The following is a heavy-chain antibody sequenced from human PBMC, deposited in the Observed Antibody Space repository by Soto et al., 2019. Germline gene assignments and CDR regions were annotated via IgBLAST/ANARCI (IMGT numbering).Heavy chain of an antibody. Sequence: NPSETLSLTCTVSGGSISSSSYYWGWIRQPPGKGLEWIGSIYYSGSTYYNPSLKSRVTISVDTSKNQFSLKLSSVTAADTAVYYCARHFNQAVAERYYYGMDVWGQGTTVTVSS. V-gene: IGHV4-39*01. J-gene: IGHJ6*02. CDR3: ARHFNQAVAERYYYGMDV. CDR2: IYYSGST. D-gene: IGHD6-19*01. CDR1: GGSISSSSYY.